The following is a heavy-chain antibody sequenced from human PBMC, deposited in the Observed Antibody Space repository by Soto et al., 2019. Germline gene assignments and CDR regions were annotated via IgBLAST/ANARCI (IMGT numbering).Heavy chain of an antibody. Sequence: QVQLQESGPGLVKPSETLSLTCTVSGGSVSSGSYYWSWIRQPPGKGLEWIGYIYYSGSTNYNPYLKSRVTISVDTSKNQFSLKLSSVTAADTAVYYCARYCTNGVCYRGRDYWGQGTLVTVSS. CDR2: IYYSGST. D-gene: IGHD2-8*01. CDR1: GGSVSSGSYY. J-gene: IGHJ4*02. V-gene: IGHV4-61*01. CDR3: ARYCTNGVCYRGRDY.